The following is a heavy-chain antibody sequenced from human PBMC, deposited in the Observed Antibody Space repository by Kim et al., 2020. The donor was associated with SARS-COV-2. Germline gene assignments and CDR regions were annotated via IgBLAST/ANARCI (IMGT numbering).Heavy chain of an antibody. D-gene: IGHD6-13*01. Sequence: SQTLSLTCVISGDSVSSNSAAWNWIRQSPSRGLEWLGRTYYRSKWYNDYAVSVKSRITINPDTSKNQFSLQLNSVTPEDTAVYYCAREWGSSWYFTGRYRYNWFDPWGQGTLVTVSS. CDR2: TYYRSKWYN. CDR3: AREWGSSWYFTGRYRYNWFDP. J-gene: IGHJ5*02. CDR1: GDSVSSNSAA. V-gene: IGHV6-1*01.